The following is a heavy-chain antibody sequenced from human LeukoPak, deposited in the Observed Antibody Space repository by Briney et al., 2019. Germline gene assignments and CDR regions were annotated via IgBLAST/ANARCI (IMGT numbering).Heavy chain of an antibody. D-gene: IGHD3-22*01. CDR1: GGSFSGYY. Sequence: PSETLSLTCAVYGGSFSGYYWSWIRQPPGKGLEWIGEINHSGSTNYNPSLKSRVTISVDTSKNQFSLKLSSVTAADTAVYYCARDQRSDYYDSSGYYSYYMDVWGKGTTVTISS. J-gene: IGHJ6*03. CDR3: ARDQRSDYYDSSGYYSYYMDV. CDR2: INHSGST. V-gene: IGHV4-34*01.